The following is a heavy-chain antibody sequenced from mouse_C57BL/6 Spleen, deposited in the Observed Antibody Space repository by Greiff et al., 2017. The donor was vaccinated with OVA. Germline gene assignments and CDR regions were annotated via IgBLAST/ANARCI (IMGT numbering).Heavy chain of an antibody. D-gene: IGHD2-2*01. CDR1: GYTFTSYW. Sequence: QVQLQQPGAELVKPGASVKLSCKASGYTFTSYWMQWVKQRPGQGLEWIGEIDPSDSYTNYNQKFKGKATLTVDTSSSTAYMQLSSLTSEDSAVYYCARYGYDGFFAYWGQGTLVTVSA. CDR3: ARYGYDGFFAY. CDR2: IDPSDSYT. J-gene: IGHJ3*01. V-gene: IGHV1-50*01.